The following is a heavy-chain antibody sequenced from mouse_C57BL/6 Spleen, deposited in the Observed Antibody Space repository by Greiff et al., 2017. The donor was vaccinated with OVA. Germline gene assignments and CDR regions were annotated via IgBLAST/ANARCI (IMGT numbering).Heavy chain of an antibody. J-gene: IGHJ3*01. Sequence: EVKLMESGGGLVKPGGSLKLSCAASGFTFSSYAMSWVRQTPEKRLEWVATISDGGSYTYYPDNVKGRFTISRDNAKNNLYLQMSHLKSEDTAMYYCARVNYDGEDWFAYWGQGTLVTVSA. V-gene: IGHV5-4*03. CDR2: ISDGGSYT. CDR3: ARVNYDGEDWFAY. CDR1: GFTFSSYA. D-gene: IGHD2-4*01.